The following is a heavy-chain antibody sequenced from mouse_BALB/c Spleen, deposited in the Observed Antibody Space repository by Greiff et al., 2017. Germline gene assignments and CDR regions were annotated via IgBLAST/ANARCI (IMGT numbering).Heavy chain of an antibody. CDR1: GFTFSSFG. Sequence: EVQLVESGGGLVQPGGSRKLSCAASGFTFSSFGMHWVRQAPEKGLEWVAYISSGSSTNYYADTVKGRFTISRDNPKNTLFLQMTSLRSEDTAMYYSARSEGFDYWGQGTTLTGSS. J-gene: IGHJ2*01. CDR3: ARSEGFDY. V-gene: IGHV5-17*02. CDR2: ISSGSSTN.